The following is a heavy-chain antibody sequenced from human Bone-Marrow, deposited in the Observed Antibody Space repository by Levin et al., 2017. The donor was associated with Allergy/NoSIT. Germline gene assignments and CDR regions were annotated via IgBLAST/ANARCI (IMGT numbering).Heavy chain of an antibody. CDR2: IRTYNGNT. Sequence: GASVKVSCKASGYTFTNYGITWVRQAPGQGLEWMGWIRTYNGNTNYTQKFQGRVTMTTDTSTNTAYMELRSLRSDDTAVYYCSRGSYYMDVWGQGTTVTVSS. V-gene: IGHV1-18*01. J-gene: IGHJ6*03. CDR1: GYTFTNYG. CDR3: SRGSYYMDV.